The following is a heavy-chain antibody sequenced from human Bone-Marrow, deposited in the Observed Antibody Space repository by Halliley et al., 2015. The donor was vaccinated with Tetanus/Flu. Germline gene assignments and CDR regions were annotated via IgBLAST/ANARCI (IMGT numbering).Heavy chain of an antibody. CDR2: INPSGGRT. V-gene: IGHV1-46*01. J-gene: IGHJ4*02. D-gene: IGHD6-13*01. CDR3: ARGYRSTWYGSDY. Sequence: WMGIINPSGGRTRYPQRFQGGVSVTRDTSTSTVYLGLNSLRSDDTAVYYCARGYRSTWYGSDYWGQGTLVTVSS.